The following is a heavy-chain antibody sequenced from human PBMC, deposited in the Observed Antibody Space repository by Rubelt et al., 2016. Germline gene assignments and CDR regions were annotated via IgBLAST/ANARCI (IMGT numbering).Heavy chain of an antibody. CDR1: GGSFSGYY. CDR2: INHSGST. CDR3: ARQGGIVGATTAWYFDL. D-gene: IGHD1-26*01. V-gene: IGHV4-34*01. J-gene: IGHJ2*01. Sequence: QVQLQQWGAGLLKPSETLSLTCAVYGGSFSGYYWSWIRQPPGKGLGWMGEINHSGSTNYNPSLKSQVTFSVDTSKNQFSLKLSSVTAADTAVYYCARQGGIVGATTAWYFDLWGRGTLVTVSS.